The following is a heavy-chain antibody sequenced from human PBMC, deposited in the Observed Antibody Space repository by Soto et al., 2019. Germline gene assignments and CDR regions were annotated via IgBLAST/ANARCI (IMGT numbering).Heavy chain of an antibody. D-gene: IGHD1-26*01. CDR1: GFTFSSYS. CDR2: ISSSSSYI. Sequence: LRLSWAASGFTFSSYSMNWVLQAPGEGLEWVSSISSSSSYIYYADSVKGRFTISRDNAKNSLYLQMNSLRAEDTAVYYCARDRIASGSYFDAFDIWGQGTMVTVSS. V-gene: IGHV3-21*01. J-gene: IGHJ3*02. CDR3: ARDRIASGSYFDAFDI.